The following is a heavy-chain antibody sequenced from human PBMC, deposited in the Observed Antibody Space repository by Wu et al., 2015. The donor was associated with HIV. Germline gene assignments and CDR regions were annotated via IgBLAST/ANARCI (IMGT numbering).Heavy chain of an antibody. J-gene: IGHJ1*01. D-gene: IGHD1-26*01. V-gene: IGHV1-2*02. CDR1: GYTFTDNY. CDR3: TKDYGIVGSTLPEYFQH. Sequence: QVQLMQSGAEVKKPGASVKVSCKTSGYTFTDNYIHWVRQAPGLGLEWMGWINPNSGGSKSPQKFQGRVTMTRDTSVSTVYLELTRLKFDDTAIYYCTKDYGIVGSTLPEYFQHWGQGTLVTVSS. CDR2: INPNSGGS.